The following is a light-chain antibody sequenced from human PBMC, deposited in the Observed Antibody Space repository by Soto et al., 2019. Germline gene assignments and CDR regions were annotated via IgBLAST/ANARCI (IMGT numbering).Light chain of an antibody. CDR3: QNHSEWQGYT. CDR2: DAS. Sequence: EVVLTQSPATLSLSPGDRATLSCRASQSVSSSLAWYQQKPGQVPRLLIYDASNRATGTPARFSGSGSGTDFALTISSLEPEDFAVYYCQNHSEWQGYTFGQGTKVEI. CDR1: QSVSSS. V-gene: IGKV3-11*01. J-gene: IGKJ2*01.